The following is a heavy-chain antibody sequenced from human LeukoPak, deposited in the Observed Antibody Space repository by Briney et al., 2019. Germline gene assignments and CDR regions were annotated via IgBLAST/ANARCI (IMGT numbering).Heavy chain of an antibody. CDR1: GFTFTSYA. CDR3: ARDPDRLLWFGELCGLDY. CDR2: ISYDGSNK. V-gene: IGHV3-30*04. J-gene: IGHJ4*02. D-gene: IGHD3-10*01. Sequence: GGSLRLSCAASGFTFTSYAMHWVRQAPGKGLEWVAVISYDGSNKYYADSVKCRFTISRDNSKNTLYLQMNSLRAEDTAVYYCARDPDRLLWFGELCGLDYWGQGTLVTVSS.